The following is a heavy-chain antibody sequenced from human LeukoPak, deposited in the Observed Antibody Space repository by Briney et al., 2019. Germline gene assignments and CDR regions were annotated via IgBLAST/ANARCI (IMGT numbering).Heavy chain of an antibody. CDR1: GDSISTYH. Sequence: PSETLSLTCSVSGDSISTYHWNWIRKPPGKGLEWISYMQSTGNSNYNPSLKNRVNIFVDMSKNQFVLNLRSVTAADTAVYYCARDKRHSYGRYFDPWGQGMLVTVSS. V-gene: IGHV4-59*01. D-gene: IGHD5-18*01. CDR2: MQSTGNS. CDR3: ARDKRHSYGRYFDP. J-gene: IGHJ4*02.